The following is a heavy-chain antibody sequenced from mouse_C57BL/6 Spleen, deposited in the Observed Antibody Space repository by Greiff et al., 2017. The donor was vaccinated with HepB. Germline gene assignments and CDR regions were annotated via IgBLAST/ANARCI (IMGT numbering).Heavy chain of an antibody. V-gene: IGHV1-20*01. CDR2: INPYNGDT. J-gene: IGHJ4*01. Sequence: VQLKQSGPELVKPGDSVKISCKASGYSFTGYFMNWVMQSHGKSLEWIGRINPYNGDTFYNQKFKGKATLTVDKSSSTAHMELRSLTSEDSAVYYCARHYYGSSYGAMDYWGQGTSVTVSS. CDR1: GYSFTGYF. D-gene: IGHD1-1*01. CDR3: ARHYYGSSYGAMDY.